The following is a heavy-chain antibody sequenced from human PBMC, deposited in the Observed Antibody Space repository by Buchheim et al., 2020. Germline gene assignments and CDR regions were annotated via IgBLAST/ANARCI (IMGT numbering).Heavy chain of an antibody. V-gene: IGHV3-30*18. CDR1: GFTFSSYG. CDR3: ANGGLGTPGYSSEDFDY. Sequence: QVQLVESGGGVVQPGRSLRLSCAASGFTFSSYGMHWVRQAPGKGLEWVAVISYDGSNKYYADSVKGRFTISRDNSKNTLYLQMNSLRAEDTAVYYCANGGLGTPGYSSEDFDYWGQGTL. CDR2: ISYDGSNK. D-gene: IGHD6-19*01. J-gene: IGHJ4*02.